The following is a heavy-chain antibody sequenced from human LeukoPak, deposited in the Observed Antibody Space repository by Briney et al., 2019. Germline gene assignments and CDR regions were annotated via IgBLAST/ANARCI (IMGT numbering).Heavy chain of an antibody. Sequence: ASAKVSCKASGYTFTGYYMHWVRQAPGQGLEWMGWINPNSGGTNYAQKFQVRVTMTRDTSISTAYMELSRLRSDDTAVYYCAREQDIVVVPAAIMGYWGQGTLVTVSS. CDR3: AREQDIVVVPAAIMGY. CDR2: INPNSGGT. V-gene: IGHV1-2*02. D-gene: IGHD2-2*01. CDR1: GYTFTGYY. J-gene: IGHJ4*02.